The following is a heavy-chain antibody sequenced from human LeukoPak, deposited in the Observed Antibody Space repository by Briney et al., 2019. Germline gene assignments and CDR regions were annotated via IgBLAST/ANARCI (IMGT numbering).Heavy chain of an antibody. CDR3: AKDPPFLDPIGEGYFDY. CDR1: GFTFSSYA. Sequence: PGGSLRLSCAASGFTFSSYAMHWVRQAPGKGLEWVAVISYDGSNKYYADSVKGRFTISRDNSKNTLYLQMNSLRAEDTAVYYCAKDPPFLDPIGEGYFDYWGQGTLVTVSS. D-gene: IGHD3/OR15-3a*01. CDR2: ISYDGSNK. V-gene: IGHV3-30-3*01. J-gene: IGHJ4*02.